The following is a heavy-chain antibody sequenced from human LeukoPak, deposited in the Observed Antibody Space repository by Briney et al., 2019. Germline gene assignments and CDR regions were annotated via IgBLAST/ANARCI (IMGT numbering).Heavy chain of an antibody. CDR3: ARYVGATTGFDY. Sequence: PSQTLSLTCTVSGGSISSGGYYWSWIRQHPGKGLEWIGYVYYSGSTYYNPSLKSRVTISGDTSKNQFSLKLSSVTAADTAVYYCARYVGATTGFDYWGQGTLVTVSS. CDR1: GGSISSGGYY. D-gene: IGHD1-26*01. CDR2: VYYSGST. J-gene: IGHJ4*02. V-gene: IGHV4-61*08.